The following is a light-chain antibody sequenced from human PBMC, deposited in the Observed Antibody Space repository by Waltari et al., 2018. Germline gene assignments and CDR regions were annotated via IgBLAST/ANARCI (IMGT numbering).Light chain of an antibody. CDR2: WAS. J-gene: IGKJ1*01. CDR3: QQYFTSPWT. Sequence: DIVMTQSPDTLTVSLGERATINCKTSQSVLYTSNNKNYLGWYQQKTGQPPKLLIYWASTRDSGVPDRFIGSGSGTDFTLTINSLQAEDVAVYYCQQYFTSPWTFGQGTKVEIK. CDR1: QSVLYTSNNKNY. V-gene: IGKV4-1*01.